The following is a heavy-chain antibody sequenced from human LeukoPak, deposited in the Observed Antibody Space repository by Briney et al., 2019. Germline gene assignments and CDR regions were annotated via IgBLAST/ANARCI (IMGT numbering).Heavy chain of an antibody. D-gene: IGHD3-10*01. CDR3: ARRLGRKFGERFYYYHYMDV. Sequence: PSETLSLTCTVSGGSISSSGYYWGWIRQPPGKGLEWIGSMYYSGSTYYNPSLKSRVTISVDTSKNQFSLKLSSVTAADTAVYYCARRLGRKFGERFYYYHYMDVWSKGTTVTISS. J-gene: IGHJ6*03. CDR2: MYYSGST. CDR1: GGSISSSGYY. V-gene: IGHV4-39*07.